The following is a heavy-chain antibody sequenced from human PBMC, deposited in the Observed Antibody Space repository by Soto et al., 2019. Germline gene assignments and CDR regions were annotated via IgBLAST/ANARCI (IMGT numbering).Heavy chain of an antibody. D-gene: IGHD2-8*02. CDR1: GFTFSSYA. Sequence: QVEPVESGGGVGQPGRSLRLSCAASGFTFSSYAMHWLRQAPGKGLEWVAVISYDGSNKYYADSVKGRFTISRDNSKNTLYLQMNSLRAEDTAVYYCASVSWWVGVYWGQGTLVTVSS. CDR2: ISYDGSNK. V-gene: IGHV3-30-3*01. J-gene: IGHJ4*02. CDR3: ASVSWWVGVY.